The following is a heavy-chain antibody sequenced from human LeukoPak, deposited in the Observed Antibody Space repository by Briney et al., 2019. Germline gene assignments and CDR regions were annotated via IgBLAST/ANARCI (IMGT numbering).Heavy chain of an antibody. D-gene: IGHD2-15*01. V-gene: IGHV1-46*01. CDR1: GYTFTSNY. CDR2: INPSGGST. CDR3: ARDREGYCSGGSCYWYYFDY. Sequence: ASVKVPCKAFGYTFTSNYMHWVRQAPGQGLEWMGIINPSGGSTSYAQKFQGRVTMTRDTSTSTVYMELSSLRSEDTAVYYCARDREGYCSGGSCYWYYFDYWGQGTLVTVSS. J-gene: IGHJ4*02.